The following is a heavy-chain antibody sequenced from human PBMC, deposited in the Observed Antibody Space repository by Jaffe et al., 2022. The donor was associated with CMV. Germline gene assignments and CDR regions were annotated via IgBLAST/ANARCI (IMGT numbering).Heavy chain of an antibody. CDR3: ASHIAAAGGYYYYYMDV. D-gene: IGHD6-13*01. V-gene: IGHV4-59*01. CDR1: GGSISSYY. Sequence: QVQLQESGPGLVKPSETLSLTCTVSGGSISSYYWSWIRQPPGKGLEWIGYIYYSGSTNYNPSLKSRVTISVDTSKNQFSLKLSSVTAADTAVYYCASHIAAAGGYYYYYMDVWGKGTTVTVSS. CDR2: IYYSGST. J-gene: IGHJ6*03.